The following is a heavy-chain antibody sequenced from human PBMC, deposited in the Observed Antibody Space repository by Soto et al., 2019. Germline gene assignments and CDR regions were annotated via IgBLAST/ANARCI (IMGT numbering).Heavy chain of an antibody. CDR2: IYSGGST. D-gene: IGHD4-17*01. Sequence: PGGSLRLSCAASGFTVSSNYMSRVRQAPGKGLEWVSVIYSGGSTYYADSVKGRFTISRHNSKNTPYLQMNSLRAEDTAVYYCARGDYGMTYYFDYWGQGTLVTVSS. CDR3: ARGDYGMTYYFDY. J-gene: IGHJ4*02. V-gene: IGHV3-53*04. CDR1: GFTVSSNY.